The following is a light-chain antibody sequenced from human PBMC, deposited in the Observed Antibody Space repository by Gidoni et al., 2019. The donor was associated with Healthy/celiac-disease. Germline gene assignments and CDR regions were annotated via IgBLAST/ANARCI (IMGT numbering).Light chain of an antibody. J-gene: IGKJ5*01. CDR1: QSVSSN. CDR2: GAS. CDR3: QQYNNWPWIT. Sequence: DIVMPQSPATLSVSPGERATLSCRASQSVSSNLAWYQQKPGQAPRLLIYGASTRATGIPARFSGSGSGTECTLTISSLQSEDLAVYYCQQYNNWPWITFGQGTRLEIK. V-gene: IGKV3-15*01.